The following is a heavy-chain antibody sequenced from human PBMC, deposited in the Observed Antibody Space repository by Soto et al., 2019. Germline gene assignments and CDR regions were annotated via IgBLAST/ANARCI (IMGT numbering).Heavy chain of an antibody. CDR1: EFSLSVYLVR. D-gene: IGHD3-22*01. CDR3: AHTKDSSGFLNS. V-gene: IGHV2-5*01. Sequence: PTLVNPTQTLTLPCSFSEFSLSVYLVRVIWFRHPPAETLEWLALIHWNDDKRYRPYLTTRLTITKDTSKNQVVLTLTNLDPLDTGTYFCAHTKDSSGFLNSWGQGLLVTV. J-gene: IGHJ4*02. CDR2: IHWNDDK.